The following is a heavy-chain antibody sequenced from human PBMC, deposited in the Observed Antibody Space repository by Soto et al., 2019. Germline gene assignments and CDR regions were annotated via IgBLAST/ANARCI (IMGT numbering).Heavy chain of an antibody. Sequence: SETLSLTCTVSGGSISSYYWSWIRQSPGKGLEWIGYIYYSGSTNYNPSLKSRVTISVDTSKNQFSLKLSSVTAADTAVYYCAKCPGSTVTTPRKYYFDYWGQGTLVTVSS. J-gene: IGHJ4*02. V-gene: IGHV4-59*01. D-gene: IGHD4-17*01. CDR1: GGSISSYY. CDR3: AKCPGSTVTTPRKYYFDY. CDR2: IYYSGST.